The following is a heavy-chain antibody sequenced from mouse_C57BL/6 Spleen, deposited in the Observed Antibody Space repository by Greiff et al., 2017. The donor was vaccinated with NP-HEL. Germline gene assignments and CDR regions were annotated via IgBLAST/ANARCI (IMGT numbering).Heavy chain of an antibody. Sequence: VQLQQPGAELVMPGASVKLSCKASGYTFTSYWMHWVKQRPGQGLEWIGEIDPSDSYTNYNQKFKGKSTLTVDKSSSTAYMQLSSLTSEDSAVYYCARRPYSKGDYYAMDYWGQGTSVTVSS. D-gene: IGHD2-5*01. CDR1: GYTFTSYW. J-gene: IGHJ4*01. V-gene: IGHV1-69*01. CDR2: IDPSDSYT. CDR3: ARRPYSKGDYYAMDY.